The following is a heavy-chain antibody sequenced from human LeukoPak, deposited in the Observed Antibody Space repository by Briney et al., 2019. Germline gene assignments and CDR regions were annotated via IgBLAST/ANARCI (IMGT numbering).Heavy chain of an antibody. J-gene: IGHJ4*02. Sequence: PGRSLRLSCAPSRFTFSRYGMHWGCPAPGKGLWRVAVISYDGSNKYYADSVKGRFTISRDNSKNTLYLQINSLRAEDTAVYYCAKTLTAAVYYFDYWGQGTLVTVSS. CDR1: RFTFSRYG. CDR3: AKTLTAAVYYFDY. CDR2: ISYDGSNK. D-gene: IGHD2-2*01. V-gene: IGHV3-30*18.